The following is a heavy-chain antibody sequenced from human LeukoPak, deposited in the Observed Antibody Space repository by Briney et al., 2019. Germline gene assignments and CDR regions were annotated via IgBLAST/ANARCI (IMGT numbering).Heavy chain of an antibody. CDR1: GGPISSGSYY. CDR3: ARARHYYDSSGYYYDDY. V-gene: IGHV4-61*02. CDR2: IYTSGST. Sequence: SETLSLTCTVSGGPISSGSYYWSWIRQPAGKGLEWIGRIYTSGSTNYNPSLKSRVTISVDTSKNQFSLKLSSVTAADTAVYYCARARHYYDSSGYYYDDYWGQGTLVTVSS. J-gene: IGHJ4*02. D-gene: IGHD3-22*01.